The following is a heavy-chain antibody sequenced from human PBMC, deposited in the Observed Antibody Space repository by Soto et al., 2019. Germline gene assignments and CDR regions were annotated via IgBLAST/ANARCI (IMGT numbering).Heavy chain of an antibody. CDR1: GCSISSGGYY. CDR3: ARSVFP. Sequence: SETPSLTCTFSGCSISSGGYYWNWIRQHPGKGLEWIGYIYYIGSTYYNPSLKSRVTISLDTSKNQFSLKLSSVTAADTAVYYCARSVFPWGQGTLVTVSS. J-gene: IGHJ5*02. CDR2: IYYIGST. V-gene: IGHV4-31*03.